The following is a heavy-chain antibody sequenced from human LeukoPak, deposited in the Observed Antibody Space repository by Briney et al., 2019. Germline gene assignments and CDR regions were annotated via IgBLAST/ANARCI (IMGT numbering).Heavy chain of an antibody. V-gene: IGHV3-30*18. CDR3: AKDPSVYDSSGGLGYFDY. J-gene: IGHJ4*02. CDR1: GLTFSSYG. CDR2: ISYDGSNK. D-gene: IGHD3-22*01. Sequence: GGSLRLSCAASGLTFSSYGMHWVRQAPGKGLEWVAVISYDGSNKYYADSVKGRFTISRDNSKNTLYLQMNSLRAEDTAVYYCAKDPSVYDSSGGLGYFDYWGQGTLVTVSS.